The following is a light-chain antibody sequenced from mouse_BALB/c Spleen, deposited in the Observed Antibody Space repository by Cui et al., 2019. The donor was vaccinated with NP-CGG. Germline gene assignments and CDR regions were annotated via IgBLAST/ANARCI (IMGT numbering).Light chain of an antibody. Sequence: QAVVTQESALTTSPGETVTLTCRSSTGAITTSNYANWVQEKPDHLFTGLIGGTNNRAPGVPARFSGSVIGDKAALTITGVQTEDEAIYFCALWYSNHWVFGGGTKLTVL. CDR1: TGAITTSNY. J-gene: IGLJ1*01. V-gene: IGLV1*01. CDR3: ALWYSNHWV. CDR2: GTN.